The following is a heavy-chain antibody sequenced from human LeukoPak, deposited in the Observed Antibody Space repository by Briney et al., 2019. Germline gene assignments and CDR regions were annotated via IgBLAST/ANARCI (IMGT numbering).Heavy chain of an antibody. CDR2: INESGST. CDR3: ARAGGAFDI. CDR1: GGSFSGYF. J-gene: IGHJ3*02. V-gene: IGHV4-34*01. Sequence: SETLSLTCAVFGGSFSGYFWSWIRQPPGKGLEWIGEINESGSTNYNPSLKSRVTISIDTSKNHFSLKLSSVTAPDTAVYYCARAGGAFDIWGQGTMVTVSS.